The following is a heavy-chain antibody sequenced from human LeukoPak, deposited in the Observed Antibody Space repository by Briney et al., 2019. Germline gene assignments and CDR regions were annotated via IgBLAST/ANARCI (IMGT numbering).Heavy chain of an antibody. Sequence: PSETLSLTCTVSGGSISSSSYYWGWIRQPPGKGLEWIGSIYYSGSTYYNPSLKSRVTISVDTSKNQFSLKLSSMTAADTAVYYCVRVCSSTSCQIDYWGQGTLVTVSS. CDR2: IYYSGST. CDR1: GGSISSSSYY. V-gene: IGHV4-39*07. D-gene: IGHD2-2*01. CDR3: VRVCSSTSCQIDY. J-gene: IGHJ4*02.